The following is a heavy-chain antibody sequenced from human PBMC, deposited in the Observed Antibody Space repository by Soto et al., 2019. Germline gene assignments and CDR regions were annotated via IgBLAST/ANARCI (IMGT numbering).Heavy chain of an antibody. V-gene: IGHV3-21*01. D-gene: IGHD2-15*01. CDR1: GFTFSSYS. J-gene: IGHJ4*02. Sequence: EVQLVESGGGLVKPGGSLRLSCAASGFTFSSYSMNWVRQAPGKGLEWVSSISSSSSYIYYADSVKGRFTISRDNAKNSLYLQMNSLRAEDTAVYYCARDGYYCSGGSCARGTFDYWGQETLVTVSS. CDR2: ISSSSSYI. CDR3: ARDGYYCSGGSCARGTFDY.